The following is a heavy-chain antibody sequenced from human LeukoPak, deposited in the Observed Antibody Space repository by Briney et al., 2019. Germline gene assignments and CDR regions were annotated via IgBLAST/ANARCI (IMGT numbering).Heavy chain of an antibody. D-gene: IGHD6-19*01. J-gene: IGHJ4*02. CDR1: GYTFTGYY. V-gene: IGHV1-2*02. CDR2: TNPNSGGT. CDR3: AVRGVAVADYFDY. Sequence: ASVKVSCKASGYTFTGYYMHWVRQAPGQGLEWMGWTNPNSGGTNYAQKFQGRVTMTRDTSISTAYMELSRLRSDDTAVYYCAVRGVAVADYFDYWGQGTLVTVSS.